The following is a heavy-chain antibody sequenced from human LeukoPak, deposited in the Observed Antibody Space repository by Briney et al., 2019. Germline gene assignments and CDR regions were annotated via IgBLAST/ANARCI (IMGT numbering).Heavy chain of an antibody. Sequence: PSETLSLTCSVSGGSISSHYWSWIRQPPGKGLEWIGESSHSGSTNYNPSLKSRVTLSVDTSKNQFSLKLSSVTAADTAVYYCAGLRYDRDHWGQGTLVTVSS. CDR1: GGSISSHY. CDR2: SSHSGST. J-gene: IGHJ4*02. D-gene: IGHD5-12*01. V-gene: IGHV4-34*01. CDR3: AGLRYDRDH.